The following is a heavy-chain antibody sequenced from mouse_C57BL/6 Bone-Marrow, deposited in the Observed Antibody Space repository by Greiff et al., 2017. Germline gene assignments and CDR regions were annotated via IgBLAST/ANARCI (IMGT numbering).Heavy chain of an antibody. J-gene: IGHJ3*01. D-gene: IGHD2-2*01. V-gene: IGHV1-55*01. CDR1: GYTFTSYW. CDR3: ARGLTPAWFAY. Sequence: QVHVKQPGAELVKPGASVKMSCKASGYTFTSYWITWVKQRPGQGLEWIGDIYPGSGSTNYNEKFKSKATLTVDTSSSTAYMQLSSLTSEDSAVYYCARGLTPAWFAYWGQGTLVTVSA. CDR2: IYPGSGST.